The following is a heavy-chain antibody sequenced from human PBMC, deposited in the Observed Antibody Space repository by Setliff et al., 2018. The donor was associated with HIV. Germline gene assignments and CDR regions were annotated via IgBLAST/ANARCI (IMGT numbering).Heavy chain of an antibody. D-gene: IGHD6-19*01. CDR3: ARALAGGSGWNYFDL. J-gene: IGHJ4*02. CDR2: VYTTGSA. V-gene: IGHV4-61*09. Sequence: KTSETLSLTCTVSGYSISSGYYWSWIRQPAGKGLEWIGHVYTTGSASYDPSLESRVTILEALSKNHFSLNLDSVTAADTAVYFCARALAGGSGWNYFDLWGPGTLVTVSS. CDR1: GYSISSGYY.